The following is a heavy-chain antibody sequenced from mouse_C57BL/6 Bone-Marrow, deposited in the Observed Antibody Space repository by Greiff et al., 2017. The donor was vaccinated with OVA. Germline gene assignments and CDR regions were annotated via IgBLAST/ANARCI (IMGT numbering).Heavy chain of an antibody. Sequence: QVQLQQSGAELAKPGASVKLSCKASGYTFTSYWMHWVRQRPGQGLEWIGYINPSSGYTKYNQKFKDKATLTADKSSSTAYMQLSSLTYEDSAVYYCARSGYSNPAWFAYWGQGTLVTVSA. CDR1: GYTFTSYW. CDR3: ARSGYSNPAWFAY. CDR2: INPSSGYT. D-gene: IGHD2-5*01. V-gene: IGHV1-7*01. J-gene: IGHJ3*01.